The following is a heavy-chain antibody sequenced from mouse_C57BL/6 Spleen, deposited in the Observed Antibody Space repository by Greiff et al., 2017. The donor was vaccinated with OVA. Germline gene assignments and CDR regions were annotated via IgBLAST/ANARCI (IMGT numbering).Heavy chain of an antibody. D-gene: IGHD4-1*01. Sequence: EVKVVESGGGLVKPGGSLKLSCAASGFTFSDYGMHWVRQAPEKGLEWVAYISSGSSTIYYSDTVQGRFTISRDNAKTTRFVQLTSLRSEDTAMYYCARGLGRDWFAYWGQGTLVTVSA. CDR3: ARGLGRDWFAY. V-gene: IGHV5-17*01. CDR2: ISSGSSTI. J-gene: IGHJ3*01. CDR1: GFTFSDYG.